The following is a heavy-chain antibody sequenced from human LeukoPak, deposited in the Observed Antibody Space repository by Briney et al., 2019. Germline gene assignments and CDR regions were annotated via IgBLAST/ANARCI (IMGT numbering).Heavy chain of an antibody. CDR1: GFTVSSNY. CDR2: TYSGGST. J-gene: IGHJ6*02. V-gene: IGHV3-53*04. D-gene: IGHD3-22*01. CDR3: AREVGYYDSSGYPYYYGMDV. Sequence: GGSLRLSCAAFGFTVSSNYMSWVRQAPGKGLEWVSVTYSGGSTYYADSVKGRFTISRHNSKNTLYLQMNSLRAEDTAVYYCAREVGYYDSSGYPYYYGMDVWGQGTTVTVSS.